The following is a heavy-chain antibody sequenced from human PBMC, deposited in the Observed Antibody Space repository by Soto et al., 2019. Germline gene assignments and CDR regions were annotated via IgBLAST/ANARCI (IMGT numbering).Heavy chain of an antibody. CDR2: VSGSGGST. V-gene: IGHV3-23*01. Sequence: GGSLRLSCAASGFTFSSYAMSWGRQAPGKGLEWVSAVSGSGGSTYYADSVKGRFTISRDNSKNTLYLQMNSLRAEDTAVYYCAKDLYKALRFSWGQGTLVTVSS. J-gene: IGHJ5*02. CDR1: GFTFSSYA. CDR3: AKDLYKALRFS. D-gene: IGHD3-3*01.